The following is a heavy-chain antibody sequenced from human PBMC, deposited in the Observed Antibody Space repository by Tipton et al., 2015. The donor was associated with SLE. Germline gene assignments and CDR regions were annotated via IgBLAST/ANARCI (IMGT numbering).Heavy chain of an antibody. CDR1: GGSINSYNW. V-gene: IGHV4-4*02. Sequence: TLSLTCAVSGGSINSYNWWTWVRQPPGKGLEWIGEIYHSVTTNYNPSLKSRITISLDKSNNHFSLRLTSVTAADTAVYYCARATDWNLSPDVWGKGTTVTVSS. D-gene: IGHD1-7*01. J-gene: IGHJ6*03. CDR2: IYHSVTT. CDR3: ARATDWNLSPDV.